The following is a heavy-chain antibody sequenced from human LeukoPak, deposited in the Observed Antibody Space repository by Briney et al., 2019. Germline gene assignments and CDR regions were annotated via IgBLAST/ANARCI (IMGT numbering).Heavy chain of an antibody. J-gene: IGHJ4*02. CDR1: GFAFSSYA. Sequence: PGGSLRLSCAASGFAFSSYAMSWVRQAPGKGLEWVANINQDGSEKNCLDFVKGRFTISRDNAQNSLYLQMNGLRVEDTAVYYCTRRLDEWGQGTLVTVSS. CDR3: TRRLDE. CDR2: INQDGSEK. V-gene: IGHV3-7*01. D-gene: IGHD3-16*01.